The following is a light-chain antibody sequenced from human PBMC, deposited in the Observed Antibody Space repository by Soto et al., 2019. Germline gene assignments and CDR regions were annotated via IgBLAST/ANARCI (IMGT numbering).Light chain of an antibody. CDR3: QQYNSYSWT. J-gene: IGKJ1*01. V-gene: IGKV1-5*01. Sequence: EIQMTQFPSTLSASVGDRVTITCRASQSISSWLAWYQQDPGKAPKVLIYDASRLQSGVPSRFSGRGSGTEFTLTISSLQADDFAIYYCQQYNSYSWTFGQGTKVDIK. CDR2: DAS. CDR1: QSISSW.